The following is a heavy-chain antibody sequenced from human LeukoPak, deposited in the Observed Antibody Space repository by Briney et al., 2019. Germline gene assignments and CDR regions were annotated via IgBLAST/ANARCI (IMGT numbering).Heavy chain of an antibody. D-gene: IGHD6-6*01. CDR2: IYYSGST. V-gene: IGHV4-59*01. CDR1: GGSISSYY. J-gene: IGHJ6*03. Sequence: PSETLSLTCTVSGGSISSYYWSWIRQPPGKGLEWIGYIYYSGSTNYNPSLKSRVTISVDTSKNQFSLKLSSVTAADTAVYYCARVATLAPGSSSAGPPFRVYYYMDVWGKGTTVTVSS. CDR3: ARVATLAPGSSSAGPPFRVYYYMDV.